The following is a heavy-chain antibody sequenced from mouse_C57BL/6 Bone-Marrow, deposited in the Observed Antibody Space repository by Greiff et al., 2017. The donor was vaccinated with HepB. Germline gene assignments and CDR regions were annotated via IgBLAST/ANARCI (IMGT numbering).Heavy chain of an antibody. D-gene: IGHD1-1*01. V-gene: IGHV1-42*01. J-gene: IGHJ3*01. CDR1: GYSFTGYY. CDR2: INPSTGGT. Sequence: VQLQQSGPELVKPGASVKISCKASGYSFTGYYMNWVKQSPEKSLEWIGEINPSTGGTTYNQKFKAKATLTVDKSSSTAYMQLKSLTSEDSAVYYCARPYYGSSPGFAYWGQGTLVTVSA. CDR3: ARPYYGSSPGFAY.